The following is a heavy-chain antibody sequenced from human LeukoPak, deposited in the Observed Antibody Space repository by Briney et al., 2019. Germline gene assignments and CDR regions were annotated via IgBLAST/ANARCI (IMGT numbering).Heavy chain of an antibody. D-gene: IGHD3-22*01. CDR1: GYTFTSYG. Sequence: ASVKVSCKVSGYTFTSYGISWVRQAPGQGLEWMGWISAYNGNTNYAQKLQGRVTMTTDTSTSTAYMELRSLRSDDTAVYYCARAHYLYYYDSSGYYLLGAFDIWGQGTMVTVSS. V-gene: IGHV1-18*01. J-gene: IGHJ3*02. CDR2: ISAYNGNT. CDR3: ARAHYLYYYDSSGYYLLGAFDI.